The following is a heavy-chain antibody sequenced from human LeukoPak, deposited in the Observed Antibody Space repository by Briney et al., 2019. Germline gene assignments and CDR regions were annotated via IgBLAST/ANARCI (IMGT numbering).Heavy chain of an antibody. CDR3: ARGPQPIVGATNWFDP. CDR1: GGSISSSSYY. CDR2: IYYSGST. V-gene: IGHV4-39*07. Sequence: PSETLSLTCTVSGGSISSSSYYWGWIRQPPGKGLEWIGSIYYSGSTYYNPSLKSRVTISVDTSKNQFSLKLSSVTAADTAVYYCARGPQPIVGATNWFDPWGQGTLVIVSS. J-gene: IGHJ5*02. D-gene: IGHD1-26*01.